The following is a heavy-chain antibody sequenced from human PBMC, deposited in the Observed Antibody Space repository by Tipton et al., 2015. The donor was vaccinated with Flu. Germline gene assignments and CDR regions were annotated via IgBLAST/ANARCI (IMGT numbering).Heavy chain of an antibody. Sequence: TLSLTCTVSGGSISSDGYYWNWIRQHPGKGLEWIGYIYYSGSTYYNPSLKSLVTISVDTSRNQFSLKLSSVTAADTAVYYCAKEGPSWYFDLWGRGTLVTVSS. CDR3: AKEGPSWYFDL. CDR1: GGSISSDGYY. CDR2: IYYSGST. V-gene: IGHV4-31*01. J-gene: IGHJ2*01.